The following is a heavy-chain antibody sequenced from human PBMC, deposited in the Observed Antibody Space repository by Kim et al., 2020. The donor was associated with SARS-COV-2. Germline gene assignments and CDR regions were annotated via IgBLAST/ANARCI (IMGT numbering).Heavy chain of an antibody. D-gene: IGHD1-1*01. J-gene: IGHJ4*02. CDR3: ARDRGTTSLDY. V-gene: IGHV1-69*04. Sequence: ANYGQKCQGRVPITADKSTSTACMELSSLRSEETAVYYCARDRGTTSLDYWGQGTLVTVSS. CDR2: A.